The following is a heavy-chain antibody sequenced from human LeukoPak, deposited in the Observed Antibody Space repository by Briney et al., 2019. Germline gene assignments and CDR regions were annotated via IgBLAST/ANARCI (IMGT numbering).Heavy chain of an antibody. J-gene: IGHJ4*02. D-gene: IGHD1-26*01. CDR1: GFTFSSYA. CDR3: ARRSGSSDY. Sequence: GGSLRLSCAASGFTFSSYAMHWVRQAPGKGLEWVAVISYDGSNKYYADSVKGRFTISRDNAKNSLYLQMNSLRAEDTAVYYCARRSGSSDYWGQGTLVTVSS. CDR2: ISYDGSNK. V-gene: IGHV3-30*04.